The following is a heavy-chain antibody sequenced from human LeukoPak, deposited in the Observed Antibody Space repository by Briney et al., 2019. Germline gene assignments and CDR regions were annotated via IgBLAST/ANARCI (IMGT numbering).Heavy chain of an antibody. V-gene: IGHV4-4*02. J-gene: IGHJ5*02. CDR3: ARALFRSSGWYGGSAWFDP. CDR2: IYHSGST. CDR1: GGYISSSNW. D-gene: IGHD6-19*01. Sequence: SETLSLTCAVSGGYISSSNWWSWVRQPPGKGLEWIGEIYHSGSTNYNPSLKSRVNISVDKSKNQFSLKLSSVTAADTAVYYGARALFRSSGWYGGSAWFDPLGQGTLVTVS.